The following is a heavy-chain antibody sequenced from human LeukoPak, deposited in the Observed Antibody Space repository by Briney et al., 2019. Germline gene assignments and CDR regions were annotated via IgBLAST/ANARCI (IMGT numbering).Heavy chain of an antibody. D-gene: IGHD6-19*01. Sequence: TSETLSLTCAVYGGSFSGYYWGWIRQPPGKGLEWIGEINHSGSTNYSPSLKSRVSISVDTSKTQFSLKLSSVTAADTAVYYCARRYSSGWYYFDYWGQGTLVTVSS. V-gene: IGHV4-34*01. CDR1: GGSFSGYY. J-gene: IGHJ4*02. CDR3: ARRYSSGWYYFDY. CDR2: INHSGST.